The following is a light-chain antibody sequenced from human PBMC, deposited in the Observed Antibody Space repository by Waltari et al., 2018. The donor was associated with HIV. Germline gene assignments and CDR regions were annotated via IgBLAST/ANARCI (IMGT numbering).Light chain of an antibody. CDR3: CSYASSTTLDV. CDR1: SSDVGGYNY. CDR2: EVS. J-gene: IGLJ2*01. Sequence: QSALTQPASVSGSPGQSITISCTGTSSDVGGYNYVSWYQQHPGKAPKLLIYEVSNRPSGISNRFSGSKAGNTASLTISGLQAEDEADYYCCSYASSTTLDVCGGGTKLTVL. V-gene: IGLV2-14*01.